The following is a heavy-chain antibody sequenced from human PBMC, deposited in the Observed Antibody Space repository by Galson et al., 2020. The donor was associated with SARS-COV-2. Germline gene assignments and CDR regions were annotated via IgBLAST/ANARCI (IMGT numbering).Heavy chain of an antibody. CDR3: ATRLRSSFDY. Sequence: RMVMISPRHSRTTYQQKLQGRVTMTRDTYTSTVYMALSSLRSEDTAMYYCATRLRSSFDYWGQGSLVTVSS. CDR2: ISPRHSRT. D-gene: IGHD3-16*01. V-gene: IGHV1-46*01. J-gene: IGHJ4*02.